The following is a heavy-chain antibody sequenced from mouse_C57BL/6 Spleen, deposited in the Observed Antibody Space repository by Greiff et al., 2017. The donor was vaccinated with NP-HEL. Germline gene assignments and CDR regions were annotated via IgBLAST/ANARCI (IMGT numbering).Heavy chain of an antibody. CDR1: GYTFTDYN. CDR2: INPNNGGT. D-gene: IGHD1-1*01. J-gene: IGHJ4*01. Sequence: EVQRVESGPELVKPGASVKMSCKASGYTFTDYNMHWVKQSHGKSLEWIGYINPNNGGTSYNQKFKGKATLTVNKSSSTAYMELRSLTSEDSAVYYCASLTTVVLDYWGQGTSVTVSS. CDR3: ASLTTVVLDY. V-gene: IGHV1-22*01.